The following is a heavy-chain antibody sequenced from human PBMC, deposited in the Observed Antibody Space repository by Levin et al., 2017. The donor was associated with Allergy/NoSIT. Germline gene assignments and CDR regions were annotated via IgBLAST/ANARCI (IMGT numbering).Heavy chain of an antibody. CDR2: INSDGSST. Sequence: GESLKISCAASGFTFSSYWMHWVRQAPGKGLVWVSRINSDGSSTSYADSVKGRFTISRDNAKNTLYLQMNSLRAEDTAVYYCARDPSGWDGYFDLWGRGTLVTVSS. CDR3: ARDPSGWDGYFDL. D-gene: IGHD6-19*01. CDR1: GFTFSSYW. J-gene: IGHJ2*01. V-gene: IGHV3-74*01.